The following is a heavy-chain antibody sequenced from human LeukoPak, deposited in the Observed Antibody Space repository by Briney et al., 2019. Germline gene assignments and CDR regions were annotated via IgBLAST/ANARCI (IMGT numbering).Heavy chain of an antibody. J-gene: IGHJ6*02. CDR2: IYTSGST. V-gene: IGHV4-4*07. D-gene: IGHD3-10*01. CDR3: AGVIRDLFGYYYGMDV. CDR1: GGSISSYY. Sequence: PSETLSLTCTVSGGSISSYYWSWIRQPAGKGLEWIGRIYTSGSTNYNPSLKSRVTMSVDTSKNQFSLKLSSVTAADTAVYYCAGVIRDLFGYYYGMDVWGQGTTVTVSS.